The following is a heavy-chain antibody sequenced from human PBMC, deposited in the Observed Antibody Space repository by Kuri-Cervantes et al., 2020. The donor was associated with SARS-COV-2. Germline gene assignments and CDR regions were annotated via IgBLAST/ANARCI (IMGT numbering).Heavy chain of an antibody. J-gene: IGHJ6*02. CDR2: ISWNSGSI. D-gene: IGHD3-10*01. Sequence: SLRLSCAASGFTFDDYAMHWVRQAPGKGLEWVSGISWNSGSIGYADSVKGRFTISRDNAKNSLYLQMNSLRAEDTALYYCAKEWGFGELSIGGMDVWGQGTTVTVSS. V-gene: IGHV3-9*01. CDR3: AKEWGFGELSIGGMDV. CDR1: GFTFDDYA.